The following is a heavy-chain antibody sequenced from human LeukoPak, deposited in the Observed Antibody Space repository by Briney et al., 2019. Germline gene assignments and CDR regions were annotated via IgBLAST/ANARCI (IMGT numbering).Heavy chain of an antibody. Sequence: SETLSLTRTVSGGSISSYYWSWIRQPPGKGLEWIGYIYYSGSTNYNPSLKSRVTISVDTSKNQFSLKLSSVTAADTAVYYCARGPLGYYGMDVWGQGTTVTVSS. D-gene: IGHD3-10*01. CDR3: ARGPLGYYGMDV. CDR1: GGSISSYY. V-gene: IGHV4-59*01. J-gene: IGHJ6*02. CDR2: IYYSGST.